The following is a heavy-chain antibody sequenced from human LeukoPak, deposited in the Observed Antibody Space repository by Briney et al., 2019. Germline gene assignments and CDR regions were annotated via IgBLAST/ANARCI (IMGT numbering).Heavy chain of an antibody. J-gene: IGHJ4*02. CDR2: VSETADRT. CDR1: GFTISTHV. D-gene: IGHD5-24*01. Sequence: PGGSLRLSCAASGFTISTHVMNWVRQAPGKGLKWVSSVSETADRTFYADSVKGRFTISRDNSRNTLYLEMSSLRVEDTAVYYCTRRGADGWGFFDYWGQGILVTVSS. V-gene: IGHV3-23*01. CDR3: TRRGADGWGFFDY.